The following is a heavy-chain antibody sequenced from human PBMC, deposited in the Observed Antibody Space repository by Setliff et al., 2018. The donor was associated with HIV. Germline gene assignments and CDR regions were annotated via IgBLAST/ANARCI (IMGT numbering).Heavy chain of an antibody. CDR3: ARALAGDSGWNYFDL. Sequence: PSETLSLTCTVSGASFIRSRYYWSWIRQPAGKGLEWIGHVYTTGSASYNPSLESRVTILEALSKNQFSLNLDSVTAADTAVYFCARALAGDSGWNYFDLWGPGTLVTVSS. CDR2: VYTTGSA. V-gene: IGHV4-61*09. D-gene: IGHD6-19*01. CDR1: GASFIRSRYY. J-gene: IGHJ4*02.